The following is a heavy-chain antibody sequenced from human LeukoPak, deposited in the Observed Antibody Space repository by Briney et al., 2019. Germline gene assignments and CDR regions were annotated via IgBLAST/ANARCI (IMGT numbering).Heavy chain of an antibody. CDR2: MNPNSGNT. J-gene: IGHJ4*02. CDR1: GYTFTSYD. CDR3: ARVGSRYGSGSYYKLDY. Sequence: ASVKVSCKASGYTFTSYDINWVRRATGQGLEWMGWMNPNSGNTGYAQKFQGRVTMTRNTSINTAYMELSSLRSDDTAVYYCARVGSRYGSGSYYKLDYWGQGTLVTVSS. V-gene: IGHV1-8*01. D-gene: IGHD3-10*01.